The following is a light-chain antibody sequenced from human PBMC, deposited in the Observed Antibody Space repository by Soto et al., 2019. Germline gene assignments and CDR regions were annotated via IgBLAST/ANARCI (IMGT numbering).Light chain of an antibody. CDR2: GAS. Sequence: TQSPATLSLSPGERATLSCRASQSVSSYLAWYQQKPGQAPRLLMYGASSRATGIPDRFSGSGSGTDFTLTISRLEPEDFAVYFCHQYGTSPETFGQGTKVDI. V-gene: IGKV3-20*01. CDR1: QSVSSY. CDR3: HQYGTSPET. J-gene: IGKJ1*01.